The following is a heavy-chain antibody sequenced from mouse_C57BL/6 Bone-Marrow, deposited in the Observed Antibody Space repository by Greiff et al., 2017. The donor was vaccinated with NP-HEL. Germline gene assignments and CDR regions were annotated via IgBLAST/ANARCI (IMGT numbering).Heavy chain of an antibody. CDR1: GYTFTSYW. J-gene: IGHJ1*03. D-gene: IGHD3-3*01. V-gene: IGHV1-69*01. CDR2: IDPSDSYT. Sequence: VQLQQPGAELVMPGASVKLSCKASGYTFTSYWMHWVKQRPGQGLEWIGEIDPSDSYTNYNQKFKGKSTLTVDKSSSTAYMQLSSLTSEDSAVYYCVGTASPYWYFDVWGTGTTVTVSS. CDR3: VGTASPYWYFDV.